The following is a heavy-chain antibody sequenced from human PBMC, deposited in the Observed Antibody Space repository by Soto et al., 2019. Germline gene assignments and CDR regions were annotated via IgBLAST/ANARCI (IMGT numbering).Heavy chain of an antibody. J-gene: IGHJ4*02. CDR2: IGGSTTGT. CDR1: GLTFSSYA. CDR3: AKDLYGDYGATGED. V-gene: IGHV3-23*01. Sequence: EVQLLESGGGSVRRGGSLRLSCTASGLTFSSYAMTWVRQAPGEGLEWVSAIGGSTTGTHYADSVRGRFTISRDNSKNTLYLQMNSLRAEDTAVYYCAKDLYGDYGATGEDWGQGTLVTVSS. D-gene: IGHD4-17*01.